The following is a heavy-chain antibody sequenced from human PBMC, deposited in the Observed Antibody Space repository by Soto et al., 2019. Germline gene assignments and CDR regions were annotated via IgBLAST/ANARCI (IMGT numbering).Heavy chain of an antibody. CDR2: ISAYNGNT. V-gene: IGHV1-18*01. CDR3: ARADTNYYYYGMDV. Sequence: ASVKVSCKASGYTFTSYGISWVRQAPGQGLEWVGWISAYNGNTNYAQKLQGRVTMTTDTSTSTAYMELRSLRSDDTAVYYCARADTNYYYYGMDVWGQGTTVTVSS. J-gene: IGHJ6*02. CDR1: GYTFTSYG.